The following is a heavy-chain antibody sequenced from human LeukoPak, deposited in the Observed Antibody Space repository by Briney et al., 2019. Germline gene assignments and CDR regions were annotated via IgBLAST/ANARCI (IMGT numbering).Heavy chain of an antibody. D-gene: IGHD3-22*01. J-gene: IGHJ4*02. Sequence: ASVKVSCKASGYTFTGYYMHWVRQAPGQGLEWMGWINPNSGGTNYAQKFQGRVTMTRDTSISTAYMELGRLRSDDTAVYYCARESRNIRGNYYDSSGYYGLNDYWGQGTLVTVSS. CDR2: INPNSGGT. CDR3: ARESRNIRGNYYDSSGYYGLNDY. CDR1: GYTFTGYY. V-gene: IGHV1-2*02.